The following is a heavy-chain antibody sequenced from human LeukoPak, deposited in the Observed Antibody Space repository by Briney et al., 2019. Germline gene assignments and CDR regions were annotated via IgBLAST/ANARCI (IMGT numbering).Heavy chain of an antibody. Sequence: SETLSLTCTVSGVSISDYYWSWIRQPPGKGLEWIGYISYTGITKNNPPLESRVAISVDSSKNQISLKMSSVTAEDTAAYYCARGGYYFERSGSLDYWGQGSLVTVSS. J-gene: IGHJ4*02. D-gene: IGHD3-22*01. CDR2: ISYTGIT. CDR3: ARGGYYFERSGSLDY. V-gene: IGHV4-59*01. CDR1: GVSISDYY.